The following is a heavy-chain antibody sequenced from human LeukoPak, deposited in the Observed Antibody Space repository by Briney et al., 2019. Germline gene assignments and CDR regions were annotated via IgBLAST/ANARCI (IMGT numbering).Heavy chain of an antibody. CDR3: ARDGWSIAARPSAFDI. J-gene: IGHJ3*02. Sequence: GGSLRLSCAASGFTFSSYAMHWVRQAPGKGLEWVAVISYDGSSKYYADSVKGRFTISRDNSKNTLYLQMNSLRAEDTAVYYCARDGWSIAARPSAFDIWGQGTMVTVSS. CDR2: ISYDGSSK. D-gene: IGHD6-6*01. CDR1: GFTFSSYA. V-gene: IGHV3-30*04.